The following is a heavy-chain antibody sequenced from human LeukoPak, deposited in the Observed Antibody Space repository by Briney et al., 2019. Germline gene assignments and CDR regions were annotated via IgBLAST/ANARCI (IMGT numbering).Heavy chain of an antibody. CDR2: SYYSGST. CDR1: GGSISSRTYY. J-gene: IGHJ4*02. Sequence: PSETLSLTCTVSGGSISSRTYYWGWIRQPPGKGLEWIGSSYYSGSTCYNPSLKSRVTISVDTSKNQFSLKLRSVTAADTAVYYCARLADCSSTRCHDYWGQGTLVTVSS. D-gene: IGHD2-2*01. CDR3: ARLADCSSTRCHDY. V-gene: IGHV4-39*01.